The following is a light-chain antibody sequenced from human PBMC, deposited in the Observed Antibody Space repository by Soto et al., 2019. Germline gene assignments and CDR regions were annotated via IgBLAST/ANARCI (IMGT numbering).Light chain of an antibody. CDR3: QSYDSSLSALYV. V-gene: IGLV1-40*01. CDR2: GNS. CDR1: SSNIGAGYD. Sequence: QSALTLAPSVSGAPGQRFTISCTGSSSNIGAGYDVHWYQQLPGTAPKLLIYGNSNRPSGVPDRFSGSKSGTSASLAITGLQAEDEADYYCQSYDSSLSALYVFGTGTKVTVL. J-gene: IGLJ1*01.